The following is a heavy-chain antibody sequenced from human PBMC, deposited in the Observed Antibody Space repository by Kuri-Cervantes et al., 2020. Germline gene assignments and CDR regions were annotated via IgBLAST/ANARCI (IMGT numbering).Heavy chain of an antibody. D-gene: IGHD3-10*01. CDR1: GFSLSTSGVG. CDR3: AHGQHYYGSGSYYLGPWFDP. Sequence: SGPTLVKPTQTLTLTCTFSGFSLSTSGVGVGWIRQPPGKALEWLALIYWDDDKRYSPSLKSRLTITKDTSKNQVVLTMTNMDPVDTATYYCAHGQHYYGSGSYYLGPWFDPWGQGTLVTVSS. V-gene: IGHV2-5*02. CDR2: IYWDDDK. J-gene: IGHJ5*02.